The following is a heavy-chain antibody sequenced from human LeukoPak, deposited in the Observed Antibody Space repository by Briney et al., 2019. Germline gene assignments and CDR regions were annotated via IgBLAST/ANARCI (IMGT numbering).Heavy chain of an antibody. V-gene: IGHV4-39*01. J-gene: IGHJ4*02. CDR1: GGSFSGYY. CDR2: IYYSGST. D-gene: IGHD3-10*01. Sequence: SETLSLTCAVYGGSFSGYYWGWIRQPPGKGLEWIGSIYYSGSTYYNPSLKSRVTISVDTSKNQFSLKLSSVTAADTAVYYCASYYYGSGSYSAFDYWGQGTLVTVSS. CDR3: ASYYYGSGSYSAFDY.